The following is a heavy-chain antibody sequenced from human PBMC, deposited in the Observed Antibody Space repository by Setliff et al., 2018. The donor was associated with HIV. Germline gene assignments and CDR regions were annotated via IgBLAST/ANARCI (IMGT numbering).Heavy chain of an antibody. CDR1: GYSIISEYY. V-gene: IGHV4-38-2*01. CDR3: GRLDTFLNHFDY. J-gene: IGHJ4*02. CDR2: VYQSGTT. Sequence: ASETLSLTCDVSGYSIISEYYWGWVRQSPGKGLEWIGTVYQSGTTYYNPSLKSRITLSIDRSKDQFSLRLTSVTAADTAIYYCGRLDTFLNHFDYWGQGVPVTVTS. D-gene: IGHD3-3*02.